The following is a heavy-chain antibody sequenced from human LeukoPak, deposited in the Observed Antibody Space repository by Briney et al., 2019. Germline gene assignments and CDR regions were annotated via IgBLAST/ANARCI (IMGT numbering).Heavy chain of an antibody. CDR3: ARAEGYDFWSGHNRPYYYYMDV. V-gene: IGHV4-34*01. CDR1: GESFNDYF. J-gene: IGHJ6*03. CDR2: IRPDGTT. Sequence: PSETLSLNCAVYGESFNDYFCIWIRQPPGKGLEWIGEIRPDGTTTYNPSLKSRVSISLDTSRTHSSLKLSSVTAADTAVYYCARAEGYDFWSGHNRPYYYYMDVWGKGTTVTVSS. D-gene: IGHD3-3*01.